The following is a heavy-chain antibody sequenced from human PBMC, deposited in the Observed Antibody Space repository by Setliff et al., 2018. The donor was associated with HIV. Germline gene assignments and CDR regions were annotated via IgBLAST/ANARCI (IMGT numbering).Heavy chain of an antibody. J-gene: IGHJ6*03. CDR1: GFTFSSYA. CDR2: ISGSAGST. CDR3: AKPYRGSVVRDQGYMDV. D-gene: IGHD3-10*01. Sequence: GGSLRLSCAVSGFTFSSYAMSWVRQAPGKGLEWVSAISGSAGSTYYADSVKGRFTISGDNSKNTLYLQMNSLRAEDTAVYYCAKPYRGSVVRDQGYMDVWGKGTTGTVSS. V-gene: IGHV3-23*01.